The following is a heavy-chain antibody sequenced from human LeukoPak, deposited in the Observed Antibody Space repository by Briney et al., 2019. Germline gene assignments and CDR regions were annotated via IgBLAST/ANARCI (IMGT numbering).Heavy chain of an antibody. CDR2: ISSSSSYT. CDR1: GFSFSDYY. CDR3: ARVTSGWYKDY. Sequence: PGGSLRLSCAASGFSFSDYYMTWIRQAPGKGLEWVSYISSSSSYTNYADSVKGRFTISRDNAKNSLYLQMNSLRAEDTAVYHCARVTSGWYKDYWGQGTLVTVSS. J-gene: IGHJ4*02. V-gene: IGHV3-11*06. D-gene: IGHD6-19*01.